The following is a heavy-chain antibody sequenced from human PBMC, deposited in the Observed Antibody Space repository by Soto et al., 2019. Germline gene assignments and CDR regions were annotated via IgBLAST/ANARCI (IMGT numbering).Heavy chain of an antibody. CDR3: ATPQSSFPI. J-gene: IGHJ3*02. CDR1: GFTFSSYA. Sequence: PGGSRRRSWAASGFTFSSYAMTWVCQAPGKGLEWVSAISVSGGSTYYADSVKGRFTISRDNSKNTLYLQMNSLRAEDTAVYYCATPQSSFPIWGQGTMVTVSS. D-gene: IGHD6-13*01. CDR2: ISVSGGST. V-gene: IGHV3-23*01.